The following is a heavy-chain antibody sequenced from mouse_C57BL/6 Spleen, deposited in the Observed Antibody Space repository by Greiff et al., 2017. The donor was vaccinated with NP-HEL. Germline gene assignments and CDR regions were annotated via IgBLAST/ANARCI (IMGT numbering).Heavy chain of an antibody. V-gene: IGHV1-54*01. CDR3: ARRGPGYFDV. Sequence: QVQLQQSGAELVRPGTSVKVSCKASGYAFTNYLIEWVKQRPGQGLEWIGVINPGSGGTNYNEKFKGKATLTAAKSSSTAYMQLSSLTSEDSAVYFCARRGPGYFDVWGTGTTVTVSS. CDR1: GYAFTNYL. CDR2: INPGSGGT. J-gene: IGHJ1*03.